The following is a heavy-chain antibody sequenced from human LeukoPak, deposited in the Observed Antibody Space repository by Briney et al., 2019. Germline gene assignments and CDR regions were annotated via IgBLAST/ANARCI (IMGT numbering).Heavy chain of an antibody. CDR1: GYTFTDYY. Sequence: ASVKVSCKASGYTFTDYYLHWVRQATGQGLAWMGWINPNSGGTNYAQKFQGRVTMTRDTSISTAYMELSRLRSDETAVYYCARGDKGEDYDFWSGDPTNWFDPWGQGTLVTVSS. J-gene: IGHJ5*02. D-gene: IGHD3-3*01. V-gene: IGHV1-2*02. CDR2: INPNSGGT. CDR3: ARGDKGEDYDFWSGDPTNWFDP.